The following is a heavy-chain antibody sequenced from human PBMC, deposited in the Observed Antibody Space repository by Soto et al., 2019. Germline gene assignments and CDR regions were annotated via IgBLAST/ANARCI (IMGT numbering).Heavy chain of an antibody. CDR3: ATLYCSGGSCYPFVPYYYYYYMDV. CDR2: IYYSGST. V-gene: IGHV4-39*01. CDR1: GGSISSSSYY. Sequence: QLQLQESGPGLVKPSETLSLTCTVSGGSISSSSYYWGWIRQPPGKGLEWIGSIYYSGSTYYNPSLKSQVTISVDTSKNQFSLKLSSVTAADTAVYYCATLYCSGGSCYPFVPYYYYYYMDVWGKGTTVTVSS. D-gene: IGHD2-15*01. J-gene: IGHJ6*03.